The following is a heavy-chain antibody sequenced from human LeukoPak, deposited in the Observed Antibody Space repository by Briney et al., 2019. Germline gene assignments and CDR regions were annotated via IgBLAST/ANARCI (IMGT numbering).Heavy chain of an antibody. V-gene: IGHV1-46*01. J-gene: IGHJ6*02. CDR1: GYTFTSYY. Sequence: ASVKVSCKASGYTFTSYYMHWVRQAPGQGLEWMGIINPSGGSTSYAQKFQGRVTMTRDTSTSTVYMELSSLRSEDTAVYYCARDLGAPRGDWYMGMDVWGQGTTVTVSS. CDR2: INPSGGST. D-gene: IGHD6-19*01. CDR3: ARDLGAPRGDWYMGMDV.